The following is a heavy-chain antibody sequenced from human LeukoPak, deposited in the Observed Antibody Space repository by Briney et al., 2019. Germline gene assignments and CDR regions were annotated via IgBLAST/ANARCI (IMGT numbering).Heavy chain of an antibody. V-gene: IGHV1-2*02. J-gene: IGHJ5*02. CDR2: INPKNGGT. CDR3: ARGYEYGWFDP. D-gene: IGHD3-16*01. CDR1: GGTFSSYA. Sequence: GSSVKVSCKASGGTFSSYAISWVRQAPGQGLEWMGWINPKNGGTNYAQKFQGRVTMTRDTSITTANMELSRLRSDDMAVYYCARGYEYGWFDPWGQGTLVTVSS.